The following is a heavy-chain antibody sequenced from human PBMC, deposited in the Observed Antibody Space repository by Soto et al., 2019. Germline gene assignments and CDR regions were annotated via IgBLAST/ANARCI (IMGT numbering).Heavy chain of an antibody. V-gene: IGHV4-34*01. CDR2: INHSGST. CDR3: ARISRRTGTSKVNWFDP. D-gene: IGHD1-1*01. Sequence: SETLSLTCAVYGGSFSGYYWSWIRQPPGKGLEWIGEINHSGSTNYNPSLKSRVTISVDTSKNQFSLKLSSVTAADTAVYYCARISRRTGTSKVNWFDPWGQGTLVTVS. CDR1: GGSFSGYY. J-gene: IGHJ5*02.